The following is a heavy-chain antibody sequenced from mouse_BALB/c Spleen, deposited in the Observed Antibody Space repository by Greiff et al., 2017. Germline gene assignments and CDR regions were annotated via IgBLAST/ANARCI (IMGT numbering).Heavy chain of an antibody. V-gene: IGHV5-12-2*01. J-gene: IGHJ3*01. CDR1: GFTFSSYT. Sequence: EVQRVESGGGLVQPGGSLKLSCAASGFTFSSYTMSWVRQTPEKRLEWVAYISSGGGSTYYPDTVKGRFTISRDNAKNTLYLQMSSLKSEDTAMYYCARQEYDAWFAYWGQGTLVTGSA. CDR2: ISSGGGST. D-gene: IGHD2-14*01. CDR3: ARQEYDAWFAY.